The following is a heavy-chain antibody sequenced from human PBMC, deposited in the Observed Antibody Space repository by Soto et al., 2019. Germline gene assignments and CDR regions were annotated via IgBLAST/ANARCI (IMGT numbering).Heavy chain of an antibody. CDR3: AKDRRYSSGWDYYYYYGMDV. CDR1: GFTFSSYA. D-gene: IGHD6-19*01. CDR2: ISGSGGST. V-gene: IGHV3-23*01. J-gene: IGHJ6*02. Sequence: GGSLRLSCAASGFTFSSYAMSWVRQAPGKGLEWVSAISGSGGSTYYADSVKGRFTISRDNSKNTLYLQMNSLRAEDTAVYYCAKDRRYSSGWDYYYYYGMDVWGQGTTVTVSS.